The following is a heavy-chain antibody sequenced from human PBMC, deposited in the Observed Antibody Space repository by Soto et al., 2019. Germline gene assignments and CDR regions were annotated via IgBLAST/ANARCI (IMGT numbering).Heavy chain of an antibody. Sequence: QVQLVQSGAEVKKPGASVKVSCTASGYTFTGYYMHWVRQAPGQGLEWMGWINPNSGGTNYAQKFQGWVTMTRDTSIRTAYMELSRLRSDDTAVYYCARPAIPSDSSSWTHSGDYYYGMDVWGQGTTVTVSS. CDR1: GYTFTGYY. CDR2: INPNSGGT. D-gene: IGHD6-13*01. V-gene: IGHV1-2*04. CDR3: ARPAIPSDSSSWTHSGDYYYGMDV. J-gene: IGHJ6*02.